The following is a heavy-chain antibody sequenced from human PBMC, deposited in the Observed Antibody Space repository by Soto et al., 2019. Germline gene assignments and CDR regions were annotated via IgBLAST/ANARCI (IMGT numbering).Heavy chain of an antibody. V-gene: IGHV4-31*03. J-gene: IGHJ5*02. CDR1: GGSISSGGYY. D-gene: IGHD3-10*01. CDR3: PRVVRVGSRSLIPNWFDP. Sequence: PSETLSLTCTVSGGSISSGGYYWSWIRQHPGKGLEWIGYIYYSGSTYYNPSLKSRVTISVDTSKNQFSLKLSSVTAADTAVYYCPRVVRVGSRSLIPNWFDPWGQGTLVTVSS. CDR2: IYYSGST.